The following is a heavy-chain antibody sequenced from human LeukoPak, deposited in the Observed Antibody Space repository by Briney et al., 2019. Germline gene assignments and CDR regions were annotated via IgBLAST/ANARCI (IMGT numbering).Heavy chain of an antibody. V-gene: IGHV3-23*01. CDR2: IGGSGGST. Sequence: GGSLRLSCAASGFTFSSYAMSWVRQAPGKGLEWVSGIGGSGGSTYYGDSVKGRFTISRDNSKNTLYLQMNSLRAEDTAVYYCAKGPCAGGCFDRWGQGTLVAVSS. CDR1: GFTFSSYA. D-gene: IGHD2-21*01. J-gene: IGHJ5*02. CDR3: AKGPCAGGCFDR.